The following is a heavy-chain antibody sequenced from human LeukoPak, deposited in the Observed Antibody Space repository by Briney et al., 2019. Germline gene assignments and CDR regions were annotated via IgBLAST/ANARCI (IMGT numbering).Heavy chain of an antibody. CDR1: GFTFSSYA. J-gene: IGHJ4*02. D-gene: IGHD2-2*02. CDR3: AISDGYCTTSTCYNPFDQ. V-gene: IGHV4-31*02. Sequence: LRLSCAASGFTFSSYAMSWVRQLPGKDLEWVGYIFNSGTAYYNPSLKSRVSMAVDTSKNQFSLKLSSVTAADTAVYYCAISDGYCTTSTCYNPFDQWGQGTLVTVSS. CDR2: IFNSGTA.